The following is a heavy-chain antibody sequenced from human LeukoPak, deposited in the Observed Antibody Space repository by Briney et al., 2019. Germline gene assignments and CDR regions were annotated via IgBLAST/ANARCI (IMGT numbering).Heavy chain of an antibody. D-gene: IGHD3-22*01. Sequence: GGSLRLSCAASGFTFSSYAMSWVRQAPGKGLEWASAISGSGGSTYYADSVKGRFTISRDNSKNTLYLQMNSLRAEDTAVYYCAKDQAYYYDSSGYYYLDYWGQGTLVTVSS. CDR3: AKDQAYYYDSSGYYYLDY. CDR2: ISGSGGST. V-gene: IGHV3-23*01. J-gene: IGHJ4*02. CDR1: GFTFSSYA.